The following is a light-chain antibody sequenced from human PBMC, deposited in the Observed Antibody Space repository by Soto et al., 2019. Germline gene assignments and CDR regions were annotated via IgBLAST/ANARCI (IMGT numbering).Light chain of an antibody. CDR3: QQYNNWPPVT. J-gene: IGKJ4*01. Sequence: EIVMTQSPATLSVSPGERATLSCRASQSVSSNLAWYQQKPGQAPRLIIYGASTRATGISARFSGSGSGTEFTLTISSLQSEDFAVYYCQQYNNWPPVTFGGGTKVEIK. V-gene: IGKV3-15*01. CDR2: GAS. CDR1: QSVSSN.